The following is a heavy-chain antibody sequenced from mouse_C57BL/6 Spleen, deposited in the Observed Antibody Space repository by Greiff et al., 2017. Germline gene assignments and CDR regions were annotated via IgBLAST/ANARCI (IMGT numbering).Heavy chain of an antibody. Sequence: QVQLQQSGAELVKPGASVKISCKASGYAFSSYWMDWVKQRPGKGLEWIGQIYPGDGDTNYNGKFKGKATLTADKSSSTAYMQLSSLTSEDSAVYFCARRSYYYGSSYWYFDVWGKGTTVTVSS. V-gene: IGHV1-80*01. D-gene: IGHD1-1*01. CDR3: ARRSYYYGSSYWYFDV. J-gene: IGHJ1*03. CDR1: GYAFSSYW. CDR2: IYPGDGDT.